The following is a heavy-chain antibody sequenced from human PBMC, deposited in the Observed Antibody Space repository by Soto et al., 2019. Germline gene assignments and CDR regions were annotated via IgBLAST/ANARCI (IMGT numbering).Heavy chain of an antibody. V-gene: IGHV4-34*01. CDR2: INHSGST. J-gene: IGHJ4*02. Sequence: PSETLSLTCAVYGGSFSGYYWSWIRQPPGKGLEWIGEINHSGSTNYNPSLKSRVTISVDTSKNQFSLKLSSVTAADTAVYYCAREIHEYCSSTSCYYFDYSGQGTLVTVSS. D-gene: IGHD2-2*01. CDR3: AREIHEYCSSTSCYYFDY. CDR1: GGSFSGYY.